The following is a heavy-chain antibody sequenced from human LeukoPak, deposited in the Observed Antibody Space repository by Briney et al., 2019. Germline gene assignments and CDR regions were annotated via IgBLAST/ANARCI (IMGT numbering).Heavy chain of an antibody. Sequence: GGSLRLSCAASGFTFSNFAMMWVRQAPGTGPQWVSTITGYGATFYADSVRGRFTIFRDTSMNTLFLQMNSLGAEDTAVYYCAKGAAAGKVDWFDPWGQGTLVTVSS. CDR2: ITGYGAT. J-gene: IGHJ5*02. D-gene: IGHD6-13*01. CDR3: AKGAAAGKVDWFDP. CDR1: GFTFSNFA. V-gene: IGHV3-23*01.